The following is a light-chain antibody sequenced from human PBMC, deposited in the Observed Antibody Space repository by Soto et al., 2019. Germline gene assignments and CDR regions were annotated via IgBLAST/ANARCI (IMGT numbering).Light chain of an antibody. J-gene: IGLJ1*01. CDR1: SSDVGGHNY. Sequence: QSVLTQPASVSGSPGQSITISCTGTSSDVGGHNYVSWYQHHPGKAPKLIIYDVTNRPSGVSNPFSGSKSGNTASLTISGLQPGDEADYYCSSYTTXNTRQIVFGTGTKVTVL. CDR3: SSYTTXNTRQIV. V-gene: IGLV2-14*03. CDR2: DVT.